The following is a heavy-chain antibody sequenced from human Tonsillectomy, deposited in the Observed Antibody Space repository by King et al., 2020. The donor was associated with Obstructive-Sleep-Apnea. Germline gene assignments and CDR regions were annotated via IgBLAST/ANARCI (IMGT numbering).Heavy chain of an antibody. D-gene: IGHD3-3*01. CDR1: GFSVSSNY. Sequence: VQLVESGGGLVQPGGTLRLSCAVSGFSVSSNYMSWVRQAPGKGLEWASIIYSGDTTNYADSVKGRFTISRHNSKNTLYIQMNNLTAEDTAVYYCVREWWSDGFWSDYHAFDIWGQGTMVTVS. J-gene: IGHJ3*02. CDR2: IYSGDTT. V-gene: IGHV3-53*04. CDR3: VREWWSDGFWSDYHAFDI.